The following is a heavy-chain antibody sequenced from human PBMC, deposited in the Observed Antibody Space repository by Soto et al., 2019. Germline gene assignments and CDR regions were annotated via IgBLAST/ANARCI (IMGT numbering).Heavy chain of an antibody. CDR1: GFTFSSYW. CDR3: ARTSGITGTTPTYYYDIDS. Sequence: GGSLRLSCAASGFTFSSYWMHWVRQAPGKGLVWVSRINSDGSSTSYADSVKGRFTISRDNAKNTLYLQMNSLRAEDTAVYYCARTSGITGTTPTYYYDIDSWGQETTVTVYS. V-gene: IGHV3-74*01. CDR2: INSDGSST. J-gene: IGHJ6*01. D-gene: IGHD1-7*01.